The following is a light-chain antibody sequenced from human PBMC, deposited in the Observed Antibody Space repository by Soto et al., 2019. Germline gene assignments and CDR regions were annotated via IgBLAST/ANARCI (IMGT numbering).Light chain of an antibody. CDR2: DVS. CDR1: SSKVGCFNF. Sequence: QSALTQPASVAGSPGQSITISCTGSSSKVGCFNFVSWVQHHPGKAPKLIIYDVSKRPSGVSNRFSGSKSGNTAYLPISGLQAEDEAHYYCSSYTTNSMHLFGGGTKVTVL. CDR3: SSYTTNSMHL. V-gene: IGLV2-14*03. J-gene: IGLJ2*01.